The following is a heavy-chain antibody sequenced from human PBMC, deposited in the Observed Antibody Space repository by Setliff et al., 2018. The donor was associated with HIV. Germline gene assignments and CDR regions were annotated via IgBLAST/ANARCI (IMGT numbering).Heavy chain of an antibody. CDR1: GYTFTNYD. Sequence: ASVKVSCKASGYTFTNYDINWVRQATGQGLEWMGWMNPNSGNTGYAQKFQGRVTMTRNTSISTAYMELNSLRAEDTAVYYCARCPLYSNYVRPLSHHYYYYYYMDVWGKGTTVTVSS. CDR3: ARCPLYSNYVRPLSHHYYYYYYMDV. V-gene: IGHV1-8*01. CDR2: MNPNSGNT. J-gene: IGHJ6*03. D-gene: IGHD4-4*01.